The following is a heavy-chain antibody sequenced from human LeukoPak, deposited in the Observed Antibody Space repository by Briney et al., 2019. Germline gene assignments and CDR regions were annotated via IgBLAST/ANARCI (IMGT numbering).Heavy chain of an antibody. J-gene: IGHJ4*02. CDR2: ILTSGST. CDR3: ARLRVSGSYLYYFDN. Sequence: SETLSLTCTVSGDSISSYHWSWVRQPPRKGLEYIGYILTSGSTNYNPSLKSRVSISVDTSKNQFSLKLSSVTAADTAVYYCARLRVSGSYLYYFDNWGQGTLVTVSS. CDR1: GDSISSYH. D-gene: IGHD1-26*01. V-gene: IGHV4-4*09.